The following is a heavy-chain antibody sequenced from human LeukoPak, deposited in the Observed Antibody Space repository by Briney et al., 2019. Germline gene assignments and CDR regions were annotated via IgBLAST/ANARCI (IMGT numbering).Heavy chain of an antibody. CDR1: GFTFSSYA. Sequence: TGGSLRLSCAASGFTFSSYAMSWVRQAPGKGLEWVSAISGSGGSTYYADSVKDRFTISRDNSKNTLYLQMNSLRAEDTAVYYCATHGTVTTFYYYYYYMDVWGKGTTVTVSS. CDR3: ATHGTVTTFYYYYYYMDV. CDR2: ISGSGGST. J-gene: IGHJ6*03. D-gene: IGHD4-17*01. V-gene: IGHV3-23*01.